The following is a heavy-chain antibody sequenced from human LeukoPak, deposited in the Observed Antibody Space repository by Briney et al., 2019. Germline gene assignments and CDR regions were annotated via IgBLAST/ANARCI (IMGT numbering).Heavy chain of an antibody. CDR2: ISGSGGST. D-gene: IGHD3-22*01. CDR3: AKGDTYYYDSSGSSFDY. CDR1: GFTFSSYA. J-gene: IGHJ4*02. V-gene: IGHV3-23*01. Sequence: GGSLRLSCAASGFTFSSYAMSWVRQAPGKGLEWVSAISGSGGSTYYADSVKGRFTISRDNSKNTLYLQMNSLRAEDTAVYYCAKGDTYYYDSSGSSFDYRGQGTLVTVSS.